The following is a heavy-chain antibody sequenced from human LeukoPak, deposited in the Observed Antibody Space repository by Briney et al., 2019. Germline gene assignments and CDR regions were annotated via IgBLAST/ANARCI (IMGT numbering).Heavy chain of an antibody. CDR1: GFTFSSYW. CDR3: AKDLGYCSGGSCYPDYYYYGMDV. J-gene: IGHJ6*02. V-gene: IGHV3-21*04. D-gene: IGHD2-15*01. CDR2: ISSSSSYI. Sequence: GGSLRLSCAASGFTFSSYWMSWVRQAPGKGLEWVSSISSSSSYIYYADSVKGRFTISRDNAKNSLYLQMNSLRAEDTALYYCAKDLGYCSGGSCYPDYYYYGMDVWGQGTTVTVSS.